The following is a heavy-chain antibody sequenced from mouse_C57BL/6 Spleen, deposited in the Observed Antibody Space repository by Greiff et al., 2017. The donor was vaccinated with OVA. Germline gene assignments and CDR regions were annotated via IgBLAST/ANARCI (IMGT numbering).Heavy chain of an antibody. Sequence: EVKLMESGGGLVKPGGSLKLSCAASGFTFSDYGMHWVRQAPEKGLEWVAYISSGSSTIYYADTVKGRFTISRDNAKNTLFLQMTSLRSEDTAMYYCAKYYDYGAWYFDVWGTGTTVTVSS. CDR2: ISSGSSTI. D-gene: IGHD2-4*01. CDR3: AKYYDYGAWYFDV. V-gene: IGHV5-17*01. CDR1: GFTFSDYG. J-gene: IGHJ1*03.